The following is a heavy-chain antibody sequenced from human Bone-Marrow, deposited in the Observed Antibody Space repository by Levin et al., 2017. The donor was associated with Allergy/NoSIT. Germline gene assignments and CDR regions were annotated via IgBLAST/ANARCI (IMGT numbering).Heavy chain of an antibody. Sequence: KVSCKGSGYSFTSYWISWVRQMPGKGLEWMGRIDPSDSYTNYSPSFQGHVTISADKSISTAYLQWSSLKASDTAMYYCARLAAHNYSSSWFRSFDYWGQGTLVTVSS. V-gene: IGHV5-10-1*01. CDR1: GYSFTSYW. J-gene: IGHJ4*02. CDR3: ARLAAHNYSSSWFRSFDY. CDR2: IDPSDSYT. D-gene: IGHD6-13*01.